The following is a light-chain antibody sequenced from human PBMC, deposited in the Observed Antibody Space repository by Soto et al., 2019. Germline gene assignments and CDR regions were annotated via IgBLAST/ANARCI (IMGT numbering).Light chain of an antibody. V-gene: IGKV3-15*01. CDR3: QQYNNWPLT. CDR2: GAS. Sequence: GERVTLSCRASQSVSSSYLTWYQQQPGQAPRLLIYGASTRATGFPARFSGSGSGTEFTLTINSLQSEDFAVYYCQQYNNWPLTFGGGTKVDIK. J-gene: IGKJ4*01. CDR1: QSVSSSY.